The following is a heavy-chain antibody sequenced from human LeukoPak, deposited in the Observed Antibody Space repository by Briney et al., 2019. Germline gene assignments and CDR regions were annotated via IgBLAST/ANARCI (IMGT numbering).Heavy chain of an antibody. CDR2: ISYDGSNK. CDR3: ANGSY. D-gene: IGHD1-26*01. CDR1: GFTFSSYG. Sequence: GGSLRLSCAASGFTFSSYGMHWVRQAPGKGLEWVAVISYDGSNKYYADSVKGRFTISRDNSKNTLYLQMNSLRAEDTAVYYCANGSYWGQGTLVTVSS. V-gene: IGHV3-30*18. J-gene: IGHJ4*02.